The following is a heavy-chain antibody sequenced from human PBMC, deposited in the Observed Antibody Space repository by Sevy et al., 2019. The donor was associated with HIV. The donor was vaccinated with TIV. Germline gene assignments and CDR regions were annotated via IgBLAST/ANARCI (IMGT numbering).Heavy chain of an antibody. J-gene: IGHJ4*02. CDR2: IFPIFGTA. V-gene: IGHV1-69*13. CDR3: AREPVEMATISGQSGRGLFDY. Sequence: ASVKVSCKASGGTFSSYAISWVRQAPGQGLEWMGRIFPIFGTANYAQKFQGRVTITADESTSTAYMELSSLRSEDTAVYYCAREPVEMATISGQSGRGLFDYWGQGTLVTVSS. CDR1: GGTFSSYA. D-gene: IGHD5-12*01.